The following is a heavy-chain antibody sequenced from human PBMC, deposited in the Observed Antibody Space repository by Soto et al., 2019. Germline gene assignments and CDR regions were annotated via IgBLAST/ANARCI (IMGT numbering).Heavy chain of an antibody. V-gene: IGHV3-66*01. Sequence: EVQLVESGGGLVQPGGSLRLSCAASGFTVSSNYMSWVRQAPGKGLEWVSVIYSGGSTYYADSVKGRFTISRDNSKNTLYLHMNSLRAEDTAVYYCARDQYDILTGYYLTSWFDPWGQGTLVTVSS. CDR2: IYSGGST. CDR3: ARDQYDILTGYYLTSWFDP. CDR1: GFTVSSNY. J-gene: IGHJ5*02. D-gene: IGHD3-9*01.